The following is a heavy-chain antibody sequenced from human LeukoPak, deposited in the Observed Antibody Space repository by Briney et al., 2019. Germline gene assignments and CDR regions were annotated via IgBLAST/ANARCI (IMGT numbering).Heavy chain of an antibody. Sequence: SETLSLTCAVPGYSISSGYYWGWIRQPPGKGLEWIGSIYHSGSTYYNPSLKSRVTISVDTSKNQFSLKLSSVTAADTAVYYCARGFADYYYYMDVWGKGTTVTVSS. CDR1: GYSISSGYY. V-gene: IGHV4-38-2*01. J-gene: IGHJ6*03. CDR3: ARGFADYYYYMDV. CDR2: IYHSGST.